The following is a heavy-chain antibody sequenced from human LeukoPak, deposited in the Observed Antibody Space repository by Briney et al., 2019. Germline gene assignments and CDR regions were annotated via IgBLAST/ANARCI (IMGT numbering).Heavy chain of an antibody. Sequence: SETLSLTCTVSGGSISSSSFYWGWIRQPPGKGLEWIGSIYYSGSTYYNPSLKSRVTISVDTSKNQFSLKLSSVTAADMAVYYCAREMGMDVWGQGTTVTVSS. CDR3: AREMGMDV. V-gene: IGHV4-39*07. J-gene: IGHJ6*02. CDR2: IYYSGST. CDR1: GGSISSSSFY.